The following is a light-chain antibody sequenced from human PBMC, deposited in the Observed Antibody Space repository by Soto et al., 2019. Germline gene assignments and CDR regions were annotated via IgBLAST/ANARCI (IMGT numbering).Light chain of an antibody. CDR3: QSFDTNLNAVV. CDR1: GSNIGAGYD. Sequence: QSVLTQPPSVSGAPGQSVTISCIGSGSNIGAGYDVHWYQQLPGVAPKLLIFDTTNRPSGVAGRFSGSKSGASASLAITGLLPEDEADFFCQSFDTNLNAVVFGGGTKLTVL. CDR2: DTT. V-gene: IGLV1-40*01. J-gene: IGLJ2*01.